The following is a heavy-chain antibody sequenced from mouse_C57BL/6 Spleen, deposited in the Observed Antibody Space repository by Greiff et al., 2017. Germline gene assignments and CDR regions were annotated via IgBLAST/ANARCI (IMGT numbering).Heavy chain of an antibody. Sequence: EVKLMESEGGLVQPGSSMKLSCTASGFTFSDYYMAWVRQVPEKGLEWVANINYDGSSTYYLDSLKSRFIISRDNAKNILYLQMSSLKSEDTATYYCAREDWYFDVWGTGTTVTVSS. J-gene: IGHJ1*03. CDR2: INYDGSST. V-gene: IGHV5-16*01. CDR3: AREDWYFDV. CDR1: GFTFSDYY.